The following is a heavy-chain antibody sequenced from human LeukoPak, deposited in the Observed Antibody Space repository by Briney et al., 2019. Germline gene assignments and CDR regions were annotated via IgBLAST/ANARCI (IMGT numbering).Heavy chain of an antibody. CDR1: GYTFTSYG. V-gene: IGHV1-18*01. Sequence: ASVKVCCKASGYTFTSYGMSWVRQAPGQGLEWMGWISAYNGNTNYAQKLQGRVTMTTDTSTSPAYMDLRSLSSDDSAAYSCARDPRQIFSSWYQFDYWGQGTLVTVSS. CDR3: ARDPRQIFSSWYQFDY. J-gene: IGHJ4*02. D-gene: IGHD6-13*01. CDR2: ISAYNGNT.